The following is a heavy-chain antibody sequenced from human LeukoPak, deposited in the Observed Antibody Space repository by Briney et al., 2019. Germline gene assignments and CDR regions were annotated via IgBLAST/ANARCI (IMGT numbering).Heavy chain of an antibody. V-gene: IGHV4-38-2*02. CDR3: ARDWRENTYYVVSGFDY. CDR1: GYSISTNYY. Sequence: PSETLSLTCTVSGYSISTNYYWGWIRQPPGKGLEWIGSIFHSGSTHYNPSLKSRVTISVDTSKNQFSLRLNSVTAADTAVYFCARDWRENTYYVVSGFDYWGQGTLVTVSS. J-gene: IGHJ4*02. CDR2: IFHSGST. D-gene: IGHD1-26*01.